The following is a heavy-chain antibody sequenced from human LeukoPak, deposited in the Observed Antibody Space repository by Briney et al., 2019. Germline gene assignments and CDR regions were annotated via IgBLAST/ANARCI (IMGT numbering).Heavy chain of an antibody. J-gene: IGHJ6*03. CDR2: IYHSGST. D-gene: IGHD6-19*01. V-gene: IGHV4-30-2*01. CDR3: ARGSSGAVGPSKYYYYYMDV. CDR1: GGSISSGGYY. Sequence: SETLSLTCTVSGGSISSGGYYWSWVRQPPGKGLEWIVYIYHSGSTYYNPSLKSRVTISVDRSKNQFSLKLSSVTAADTAVYYCARGSSGAVGPSKYYYYYMDVWGKGTTVTVSS.